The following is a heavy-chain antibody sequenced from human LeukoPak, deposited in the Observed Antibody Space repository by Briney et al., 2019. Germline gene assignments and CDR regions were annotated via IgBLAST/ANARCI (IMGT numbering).Heavy chain of an antibody. CDR3: ARGSFPYYYGSGYYYGMDV. V-gene: IGHV4-30-4*08. Sequence: TSETLSLTCTVSGGSISSGGYYWSWIRQHPGKGLEWIGYIYYSGSTYYNPSLKSRVTISVDTSKNQFSLKLSSVTAADTAVYYCARGSFPYYYGSGYYYGMDVWGQGTTATVSS. D-gene: IGHD3-10*01. CDR2: IYYSGST. CDR1: GGSISSGGYY. J-gene: IGHJ6*02.